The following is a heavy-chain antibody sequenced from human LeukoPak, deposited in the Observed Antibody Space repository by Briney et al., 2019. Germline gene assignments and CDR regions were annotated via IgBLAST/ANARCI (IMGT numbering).Heavy chain of an antibody. CDR1: GFTFSSYG. V-gene: IGHV3-23*01. Sequence: GGSLRLSCAASGFTFSSYGLTWVRPGPGKGLEWVSSISGSGRSTYYADSLKGRFTISRHNSKNTLYLQMNRLRAEDQPVYYCSKVPITSADYYGIDVWGQGTTVSVFS. CDR2: ISGSGRST. D-gene: IGHD1-14*01. J-gene: IGHJ6*01. CDR3: SKVPITSADYYGIDV.